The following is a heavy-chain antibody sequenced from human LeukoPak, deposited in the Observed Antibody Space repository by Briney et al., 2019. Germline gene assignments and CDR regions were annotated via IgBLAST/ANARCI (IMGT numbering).Heavy chain of an antibody. CDR2: IIPIFGTA. CDR3: ARDYGSGSPMDY. D-gene: IGHD3-10*01. J-gene: IGHJ4*02. CDR1: GYTFSSYG. Sequence: GASVKVSCKASGYTFSSYGISWVRQAPGQGLEWMGGIIPIFGTANYAQKFQGRVTITADGSTSTAYMELSSLRSEDTAVYYCARDYGSGSPMDYWGQGTLVTVSS. V-gene: IGHV1-69*13.